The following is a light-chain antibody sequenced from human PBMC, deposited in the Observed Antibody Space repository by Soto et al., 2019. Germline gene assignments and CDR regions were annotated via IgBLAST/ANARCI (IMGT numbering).Light chain of an antibody. CDR3: SSYTSSTLGV. J-gene: IGLJ3*02. CDR2: DVS. V-gene: IGLV2-14*03. CDR1: SSDVGGYNY. Sequence: QSVLTQPASVSGSPGQSITISCTGTSSDVGGYNYVSWYQQHPGKAPKLMIYDVSNRPSGVSNRFSGSKSGNTASLTISGLQAEDEAYYYCSSYTSSTLGVFGGGTKLTVL.